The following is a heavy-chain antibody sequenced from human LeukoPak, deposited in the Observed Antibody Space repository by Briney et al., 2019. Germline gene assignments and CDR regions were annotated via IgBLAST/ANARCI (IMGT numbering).Heavy chain of an antibody. CDR3: ARGGYCGGDCYFYY. J-gene: IGHJ4*02. Sequence: SETLSLTCTVSGYSISSGYYWGWIRQPPGKGLEWIGSIYHSGSTYYNPSLKSRVTISVDTSKNQFSLKLSSVTAADTAVYYCARGGYCGGDCYFYYWGQGALVTVSS. V-gene: IGHV4-38-2*02. D-gene: IGHD2-21*02. CDR2: IYHSGST. CDR1: GYSISSGYY.